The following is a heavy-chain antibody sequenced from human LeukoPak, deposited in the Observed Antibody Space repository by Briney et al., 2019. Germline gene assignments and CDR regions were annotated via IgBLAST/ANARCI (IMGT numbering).Heavy chain of an antibody. CDR3: ARHRSKWLQSSFDY. CDR2: IDHSGST. D-gene: IGHD5-24*01. Sequence: SETLSLTCTVSGYSISSGYYWGWIRQPPGKGLEWTGSIDHSGSTYYNPSLKSRITISVDTSKNQFSLKLNSVTAADTAVYYCARHRSKWLQSSFDYWGQGTLVTVSS. CDR1: GYSISSGYY. J-gene: IGHJ4*02. V-gene: IGHV4-38-2*02.